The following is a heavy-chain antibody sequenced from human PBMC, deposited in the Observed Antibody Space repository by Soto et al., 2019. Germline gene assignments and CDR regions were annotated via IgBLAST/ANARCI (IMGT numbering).Heavy chain of an antibody. J-gene: IGHJ6*02. CDR2: IYYSGST. V-gene: IGHV4-59*08. Sequence: SETLSLTCTVSDGSISSYYWSWIRQPPGKGLEWIGYIYYSGSTNYNPSLKSRVTISVDTSKNQFSLKLSSVTAADTAVYYCARAPNYYDILTAPVYYGMDVWGQGTTVTVS. CDR3: ARAPNYYDILTAPVYYGMDV. D-gene: IGHD3-9*01. CDR1: DGSISSYY.